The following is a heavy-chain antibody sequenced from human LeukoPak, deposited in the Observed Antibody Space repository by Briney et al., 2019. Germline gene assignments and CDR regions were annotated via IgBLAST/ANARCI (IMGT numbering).Heavy chain of an antibody. V-gene: IGHV4-38-2*02. CDR1: GGSISSYY. Sequence: SETLSLTCTVSGGSISSYYWSWIRQPPGKGLEWIGSIYHSGSTYYNPSLKSRVTISVDTSKNQFSLKLSSVTAADTAVYYCARASHSSGYYYDYYYGMDVWGQGTTVTVSS. D-gene: IGHD3-22*01. CDR3: ARASHSSGYYYDYYYGMDV. J-gene: IGHJ6*02. CDR2: IYHSGST.